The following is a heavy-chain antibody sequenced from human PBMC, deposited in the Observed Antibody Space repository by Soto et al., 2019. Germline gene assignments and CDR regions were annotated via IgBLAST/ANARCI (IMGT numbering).Heavy chain of an antibody. Sequence: PGGSLRLSCAASGLDLTHPWMTWVRQAAGKGLEWVARIKSKTDGGTADYAAPVKGRFSISRDDSKNKVDLQMKSLKTEDTAVDYFPTVVYSDPLSGYRNVGYWGQGAQVTVSS. CDR2: IKSKTDGGTA. D-gene: IGHD3-9*01. CDR3: PTVVYSDPLSGYRNVGY. CDR1: GLDLTHPW. V-gene: IGHV3-15*01. J-gene: IGHJ4*02.